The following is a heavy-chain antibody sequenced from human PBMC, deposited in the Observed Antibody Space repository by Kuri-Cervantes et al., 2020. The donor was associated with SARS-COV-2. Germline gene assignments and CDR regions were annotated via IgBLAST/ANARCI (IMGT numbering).Heavy chain of an antibody. J-gene: IGHJ3*02. CDR2: IYYSGST. Sequence: ESLKISCTVSGGSISSYYWSWIRQPPGKGLEWIGYIYYSGSTNYNPSLKSRVTISVDTSKNQFSLKLSSVTAADTAVYYCARPKTYYNDSSGYYYVIDAFDIWGQGTMVTVSS. V-gene: IGHV4-59*12. D-gene: IGHD3-22*01. CDR1: GGSISSYY. CDR3: ARPKTYYNDSSGYYYVIDAFDI.